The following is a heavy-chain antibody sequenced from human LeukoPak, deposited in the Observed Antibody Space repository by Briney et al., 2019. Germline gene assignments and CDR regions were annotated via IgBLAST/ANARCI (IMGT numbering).Heavy chain of an antibody. Sequence: PGGSLRLSCAASGFTVSSNYMSWVRQAPGKGLEWVANINQDGSQTYYVDSVRGRFTFSRDNAKNSLYLQMNSLRAEDTAVYYCVRDGVGWGADYWGQGTLVTVSS. J-gene: IGHJ4*02. V-gene: IGHV3-7*01. D-gene: IGHD3-16*01. CDR2: INQDGSQT. CDR1: GFTVSSNY. CDR3: VRDGVGWGADY.